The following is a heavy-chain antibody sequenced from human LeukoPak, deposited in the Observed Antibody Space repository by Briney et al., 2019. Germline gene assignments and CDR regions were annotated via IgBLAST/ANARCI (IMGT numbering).Heavy chain of an antibody. Sequence: ASVKVFCKASGYTFTGYYMHWVRQAPGQGLEWMGWINPNSGGTNYAQKFQGRVTMTRDTSISTAYMELSRLRSDDTAVYYCARNSRTGTTRAWFDPWGQGTLVTVSS. CDR1: GYTFTGYY. V-gene: IGHV1-2*02. D-gene: IGHD1-1*01. J-gene: IGHJ5*02. CDR3: ARNSRTGTTRAWFDP. CDR2: INPNSGGT.